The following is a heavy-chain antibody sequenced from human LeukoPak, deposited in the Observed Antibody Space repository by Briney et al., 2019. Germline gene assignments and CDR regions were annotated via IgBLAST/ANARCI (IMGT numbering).Heavy chain of an antibody. V-gene: IGHV1-3*01. J-gene: IGHJ4*02. Sequence: ASVTVSSTASGYAFTSYAMHWVRQAPGQRLEWMGWINAGNGNTKYSQKFQGRVTMTRDTSTSTVYMELSSLRSEDTAVYYCARESIAARRLDYWGQGTLVTVSS. D-gene: IGHD6-6*01. CDR1: GYAFTSYA. CDR3: ARESIAARRLDY. CDR2: INAGNGNT.